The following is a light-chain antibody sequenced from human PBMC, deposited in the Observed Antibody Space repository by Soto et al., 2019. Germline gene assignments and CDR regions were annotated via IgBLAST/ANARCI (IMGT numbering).Light chain of an antibody. J-gene: IGKJ2*01. CDR2: ATS. Sequence: EIIMTQSPATLSVSHGERATLACRASQSVDSTYLAWYQQKPDQSPRLLIYATSTRAAGIPDRFSGSGSGTDFTLTISRLEPDDVAVYYCQHYDTSPPMYTFGQGTKVDIK. CDR3: QHYDTSPPMYT. CDR1: QSVDSTY. V-gene: IGKV3-20*01.